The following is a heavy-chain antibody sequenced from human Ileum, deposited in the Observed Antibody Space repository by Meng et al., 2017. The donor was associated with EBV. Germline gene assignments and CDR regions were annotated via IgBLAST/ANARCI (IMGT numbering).Heavy chain of an antibody. J-gene: IGHJ4*02. CDR1: GLTVSSYH. D-gene: IGHD3/OR15-3a*01. CDR2: IYIGGAT. CDR3: ARGPDWAKGGY. V-gene: IGHV3-53*01. Sequence: VRRGESGGGLNQLGGALGRSCAPSGLTVSSYHRSWVPQGQGKGLEWVSTIYIGGATFYADSVKDQFTISRDNSKNTLFLKMNRLTVEDTAVYYCARGPDWAKGGYWGLGTLVTVSS.